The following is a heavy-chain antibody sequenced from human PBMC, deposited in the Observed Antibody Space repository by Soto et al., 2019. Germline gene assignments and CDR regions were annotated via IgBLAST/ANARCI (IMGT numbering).Heavy chain of an antibody. D-gene: IGHD2-21*02. Sequence: SSLKAPSKDPGYTYSSYSLTWVPQAPEQGLEWMGWISGYKGKTNHLPKFQGRVTMTADTTTTTAYMELRSLRPDDTALYYCARRYGDPSSSAGFDFWGQGPQVNVSS. J-gene: IGHJ4*02. CDR1: GYTYSSYS. V-gene: IGHV1-18*01. CDR2: ISGYKGKT. CDR3: ARRYGDPSSSAGFDF.